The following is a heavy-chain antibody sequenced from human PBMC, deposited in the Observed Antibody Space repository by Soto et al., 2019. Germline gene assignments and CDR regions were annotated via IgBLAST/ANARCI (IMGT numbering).Heavy chain of an antibody. CDR2: XNXXGXXX. Sequence: ASVKVSCKASGYTFTSYYMHGVRQAPGQGLEXMGXXNXXGXXXXXAXXLQGRVTMTRDTSTSTVYMELSSLRSEETGVYYCARDCPGGYNCPSHWGQGTLVTVSS. D-gene: IGHD5-12*01. V-gene: IGHV1-46*04. J-gene: IGHJ4*02. CDR3: ARDCPGGYNCPSH. CDR1: GYTFTSYY.